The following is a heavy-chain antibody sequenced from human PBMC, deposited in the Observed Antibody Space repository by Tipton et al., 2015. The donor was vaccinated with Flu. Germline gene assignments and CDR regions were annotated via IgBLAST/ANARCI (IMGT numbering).Heavy chain of an antibody. CDR1: GFTFSSYA. CDR3: AKDGLLWFGELFNWFDP. Sequence: SLRLSCAASGFTFSSYAMSWVRQAPGKGLERVSAISGSGGSTYYADSVKGRFTISRDNSKNTLYLQMNSLRAEDTAVYYCAKDGLLWFGELFNWFDPWGQGTLVTVSS. V-gene: IGHV3-23*01. J-gene: IGHJ5*02. CDR2: ISGSGGST. D-gene: IGHD3-10*01.